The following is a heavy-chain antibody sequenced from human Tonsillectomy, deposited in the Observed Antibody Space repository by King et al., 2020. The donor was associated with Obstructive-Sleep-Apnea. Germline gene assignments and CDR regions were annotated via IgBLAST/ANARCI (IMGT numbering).Heavy chain of an antibody. D-gene: IGHD2/OR15-2a*01. CDR1: GFSFNTFP. J-gene: IGHJ4*02. CDR3: ARVSNGNSGGDY. CDR2: INSDGTII. Sequence: VQLVESGGGLVQPGGSLRLSCAASGFSFNTFPMTWVRQPPGKGLEWISYINSDGTIIDADSVKGRLTISSDNAQNSLYLQMNSLRVEDTAVYFCARVSNGNSGGDYWGQGTLVTVSS. V-gene: IGHV3-48*04.